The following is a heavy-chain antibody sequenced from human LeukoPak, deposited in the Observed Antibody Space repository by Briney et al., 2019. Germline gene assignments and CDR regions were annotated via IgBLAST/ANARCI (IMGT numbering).Heavy chain of an antibody. D-gene: IGHD6-6*01. CDR3: ARTPEYSSSSLDY. J-gene: IGHJ4*02. Sequence: GGSLRLSCAASGFTFSAYNMNWVRRTPGKGLEWVSSITTSSSYMFYADSVRGRFTISRDNAKNSLYLQMNSQRAEDTAVYYCARTPEYSSSSLDYWGQGTLVTVSS. CDR1: GFTFSAYN. V-gene: IGHV3-21*01. CDR2: ITTSSSYM.